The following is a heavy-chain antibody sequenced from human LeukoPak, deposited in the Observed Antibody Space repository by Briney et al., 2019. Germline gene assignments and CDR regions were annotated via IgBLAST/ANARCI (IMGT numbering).Heavy chain of an antibody. J-gene: IGHJ3*02. CDR3: ARDGDGYSGNHAFDI. Sequence: GASVKVSCKASGGTFSSYAICWVRQAPGQGLEWMGGIIPIFGTANYAQKFQGRVTITADKSTSTAYMELSSLRSEDTAVYYCARDGDGYSGNHAFDIWGQGTMVTVSS. V-gene: IGHV1-69*06. D-gene: IGHD5-24*01. CDR1: GGTFSSYA. CDR2: IIPIFGTA.